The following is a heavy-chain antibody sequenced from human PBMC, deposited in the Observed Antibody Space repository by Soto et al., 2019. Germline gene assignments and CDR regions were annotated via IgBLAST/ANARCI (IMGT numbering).Heavy chain of an antibody. CDR3: ASAVGDLTSWAFDY. V-gene: IGHV1-69*13. J-gene: IGHJ4*02. D-gene: IGHD3-16*01. CDR2: IIPIFGTA. CDR1: GGTFSSYA. Sequence: GASVKVSCKASGGTFSSYAISWVRQAPGQGLEWMGGIIPIFGTANYAQKFQGRVTITADESTSTAYMELSSLRSEDTAVYYCASAVGDLTSWAFDYWGQGTLVTVSS.